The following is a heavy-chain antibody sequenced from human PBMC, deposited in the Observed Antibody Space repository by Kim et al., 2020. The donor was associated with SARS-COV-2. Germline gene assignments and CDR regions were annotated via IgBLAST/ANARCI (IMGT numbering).Heavy chain of an antibody. CDR1: GFTFSGSA. CDR3: TRLRYSSGWSYYYYGMDV. J-gene: IGHJ6*02. V-gene: IGHV3-73*01. D-gene: IGHD6-19*01. CDR2: IRSKANSYAT. Sequence: GGSLRLSCAASGFTFSGSAMHWVRQASGKGLEWVGRIRSKANSYATAYAASVKGRFTISRDDSKNTAYLQMNSLKTEDTAVYYCTRLRYSSGWSYYYYGMDVWGQGTTVTVSS.